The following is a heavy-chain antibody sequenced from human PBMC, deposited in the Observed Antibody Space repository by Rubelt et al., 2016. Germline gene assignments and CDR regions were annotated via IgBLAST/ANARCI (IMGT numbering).Heavy chain of an antibody. J-gene: IGHJ5*02. CDR2: IYYSGST. D-gene: IGHD2-21*02. V-gene: IGHV4-39*07. Sequence: QLQLQESGPGLVKPSETLSLTCTVSGGSISSSSYYWGWIRQPPGKGLEWIGSIYYSGSTYYNPSLMCRVTISVATSKNQFSLKLSSVTAADTAVYYCASEPSVVVTAIQRYNWFDPWGQGTLVTVSS. CDR3: ASEPSVVVTAIQRYNWFDP. CDR1: GGSISSSSYY.